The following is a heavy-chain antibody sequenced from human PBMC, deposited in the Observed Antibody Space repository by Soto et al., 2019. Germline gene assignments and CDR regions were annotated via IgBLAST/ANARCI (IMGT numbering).Heavy chain of an antibody. V-gene: IGHV4-30-4*01. J-gene: IGHJ4*02. Sequence: QVQLQESGPGLVKPSQTLSLTCTVSGGSISSGHYYWSWIRQPPGKGLEWIGNVYFRGSTYYSPSLKGRGTISVDKSKNQFSLKLSSVTAADPAVYFCGRIYDRRGYVDYWGQGTLVTVSS. D-gene: IGHD3-22*01. CDR2: VYFRGST. CDR3: GRIYDRRGYVDY. CDR1: GGSISSGHYY.